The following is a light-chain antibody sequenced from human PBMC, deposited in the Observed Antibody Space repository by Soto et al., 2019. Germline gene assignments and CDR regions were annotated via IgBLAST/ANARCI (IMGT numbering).Light chain of an antibody. J-gene: IGKJ3*01. V-gene: IGKV3-15*01. CDR3: QQYDNLPLT. Sequence: ERVMTQSPATLSVSPGERATLSCRASQSVGSNLAWYQQKPGQAPRLLIFGASCRATGVPARFSGSGSGTEFTPTISSLQSEDFAVYFCQQYDNLPLTFGPGTKVDIK. CDR1: QSVGSN. CDR2: GAS.